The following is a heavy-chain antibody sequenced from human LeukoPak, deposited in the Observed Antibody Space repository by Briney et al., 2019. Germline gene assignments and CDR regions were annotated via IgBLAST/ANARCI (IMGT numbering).Heavy chain of an antibody. CDR3: ARKRGSRGAFDI. CDR1: GGSISSGGYY. Sequence: SQTLSLTCTVSGGSISSGGYYWSWIRQPPGKGLEWIGYIYHSGSTYYNPSLKSRVTISVDRSKNQFSLKLSSVTAADTAVYYCARKRGSRGAFDIWGQGTMVTVSS. CDR2: IYHSGST. J-gene: IGHJ3*02. D-gene: IGHD3-16*01. V-gene: IGHV4-30-2*01.